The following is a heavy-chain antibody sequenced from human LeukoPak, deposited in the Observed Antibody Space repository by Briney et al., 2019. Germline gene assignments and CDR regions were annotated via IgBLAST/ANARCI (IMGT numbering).Heavy chain of an antibody. D-gene: IGHD3-22*01. CDR3: ARLFYDSSGYYYFDY. Sequence: PSETLSLTCTVSGGSISNYYWGWIRQPPGKGLEWIGSIYYSGSAYYNPSLKSRVTISVDTSKNQFSLKLSSVTAADTALYYCARLFYDSSGYYYFDYWGQGTLVTVSS. J-gene: IGHJ4*02. CDR2: IYYSGSA. V-gene: IGHV4-39*01. CDR1: GGSISNYY.